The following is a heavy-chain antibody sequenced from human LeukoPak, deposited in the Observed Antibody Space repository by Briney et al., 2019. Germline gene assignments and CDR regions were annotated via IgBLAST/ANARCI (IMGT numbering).Heavy chain of an antibody. J-gene: IGHJ3*02. CDR3: ARGGGLDI. CDR2: IKQDGSEK. CDR1: GFIFSSYW. V-gene: IGHV3-7*05. Sequence: GGSLRLSWAASGFIFSSYWMTWVRQAPGKGLEWVANIKQDGSEKYYVDSVKGRFTISRDNAKNSLYLQMNSLRAEDTAVYYCARGGGLDIWGQGTMVTVSS.